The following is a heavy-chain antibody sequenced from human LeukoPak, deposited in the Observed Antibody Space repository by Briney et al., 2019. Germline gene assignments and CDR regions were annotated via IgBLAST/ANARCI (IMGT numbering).Heavy chain of an antibody. D-gene: IGHD4-17*01. V-gene: IGHV4-30-2*01. CDR3: ARGDYGDAFDP. J-gene: IGHJ5*02. CDR1: GGSISSGGYS. Sequence: SQTLSLTCAVSGGSISSGGYSWSWIRQPPGKGLEWIGYIYHSGSTYYNPSLKSRVTISVDRSKNQFSLKPSSVTAADTAVYYCARGDYGDAFDPWGQGTLVTVSS. CDR2: IYHSGST.